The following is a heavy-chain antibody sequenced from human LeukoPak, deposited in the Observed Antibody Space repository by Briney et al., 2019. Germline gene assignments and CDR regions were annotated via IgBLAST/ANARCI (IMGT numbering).Heavy chain of an antibody. V-gene: IGHV4-59*01. J-gene: IGHJ4*02. CDR1: GGSISSFY. CDR2: IYYSGST. CDR3: ARVLQIYGSGNYYKVFDY. D-gene: IGHD3-10*01. Sequence: SETLSLTCTVSGGSISSFYWSWVRQPPGKGLQWIGYIYYSGSTNYNPSLKSRVAISVDTSKNQFSLQLTSVTAADTAIYYCARVLQIYGSGNYYKVFDYWGQGTLVTVSS.